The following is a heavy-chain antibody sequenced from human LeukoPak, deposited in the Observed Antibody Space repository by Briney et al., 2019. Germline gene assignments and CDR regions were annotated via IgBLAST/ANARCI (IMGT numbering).Heavy chain of an antibody. V-gene: IGHV3-23*01. Sequence: PGGSLRLACAASRLTFNNFAFFWVRQAPGKGLEWVSDISGSGMSTYYADFVKGRFTISRDNSKNSLFLEMSSLRVEDTATYYCAKNLFKDFEGSAFFGIMDVWGKGTTVTVSS. CDR2: ISGSGMST. D-gene: IGHD6-19*01. CDR3: AKNLFKDFEGSAFFGIMDV. J-gene: IGHJ6*03. CDR1: RLTFNNFA.